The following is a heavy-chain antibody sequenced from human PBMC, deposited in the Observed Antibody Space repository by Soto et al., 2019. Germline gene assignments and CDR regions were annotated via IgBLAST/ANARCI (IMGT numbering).Heavy chain of an antibody. V-gene: IGHV3-74*01. Sequence: PGGSLRLSCAASGFTFSSYWMHWVRQAPGKGLVWVSRIKGDGSETNYADSVKGRFTISRDNAKNTLYLQLNSLRAEDTAVYYCLRGNSGYGNFDYWGQGPRVTVSS. J-gene: IGHJ4*02. CDR2: IKGDGSET. D-gene: IGHD5-12*01. CDR1: GFTFSSYW. CDR3: LRGNSGYGNFDY.